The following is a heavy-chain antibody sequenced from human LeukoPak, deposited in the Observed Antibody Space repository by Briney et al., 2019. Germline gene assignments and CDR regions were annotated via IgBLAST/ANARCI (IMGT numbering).Heavy chain of an antibody. CDR1: GFSFSSYW. D-gene: IGHD3-22*01. CDR3: AREIYYYDSSTSYLQFYFDY. Sequence: GGSLRLSCAASGFSFSSYWMSWVRQAPGKGLEWVANIKQDGCEKYYVDSVKGRFTISRDNAKNSLYLQMNSLRAEDTAVYYCAREIYYYDSSTSYLQFYFDYWGLGTLVTVSS. CDR2: IKQDGCEK. J-gene: IGHJ4*02. V-gene: IGHV3-7*01.